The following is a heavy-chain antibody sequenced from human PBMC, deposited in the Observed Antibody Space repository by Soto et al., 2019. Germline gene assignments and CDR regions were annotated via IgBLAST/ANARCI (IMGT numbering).Heavy chain of an antibody. D-gene: IGHD3-10*01. CDR2: IYYSGST. V-gene: IGHV4-31*03. Sequence: SETLSLTSTFSGFSIRSGGYYWSWIRQHPGKGLEWIGYIYYSGSTYYNPSLKSRVTISVDTSKNQFSLKLSSVTAADTAVYYCARDQTVWFGESHWFDPWGQGTLVTVSS. J-gene: IGHJ5*02. CDR3: ARDQTVWFGESHWFDP. CDR1: GFSIRSGGYY.